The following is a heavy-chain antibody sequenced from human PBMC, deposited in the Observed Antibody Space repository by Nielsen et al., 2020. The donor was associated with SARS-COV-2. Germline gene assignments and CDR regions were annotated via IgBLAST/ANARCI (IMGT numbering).Heavy chain of an antibody. J-gene: IGHJ2*01. Sequence: ASVKVSCKASGYTFAIYGISWVRQAPGQGLEWMGWISPYNGNTNYAQKLQGRVTMTTDTSTTTAYMELRSLRSDDTAVYYCARGSPLGHRYFDLWGRGTLVTVSS. CDR1: GYTFAIYG. V-gene: IGHV1-18*01. CDR2: ISPYNGNT. CDR3: ARGSPLGHRYFDL. D-gene: IGHD6-6*01.